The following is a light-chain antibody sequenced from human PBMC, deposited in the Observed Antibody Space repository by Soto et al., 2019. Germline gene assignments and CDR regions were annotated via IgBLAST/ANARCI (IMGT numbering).Light chain of an antibody. CDR1: SSDIGGYNY. V-gene: IGLV2-14*01. Sequence: QSVLTQPASVSGSPGQSITISCTGTSSDIGGYNYVSWYQQHPGKAPKLMIYEVSNRPSGVSIRFSGSKSGNTASLTISGLQADDEADYYCSSYTTSNPRVFGGGTQLTVL. CDR3: SSYTTSNPRV. J-gene: IGLJ3*02. CDR2: EVS.